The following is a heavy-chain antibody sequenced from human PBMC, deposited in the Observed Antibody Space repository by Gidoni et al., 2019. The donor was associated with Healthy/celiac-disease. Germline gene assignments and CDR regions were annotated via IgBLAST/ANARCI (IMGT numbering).Heavy chain of an antibody. D-gene: IGHD3-16*02. CDR1: GFTFSSYG. CDR3: AKVSSPYDYVWGSYRYPDDYFDY. Sequence: QVQLVESGGGVVQPGRSLSLSCAASGFTFSSYGMHWVRQAPGKGLELVAVISYDGSNKYYADSVKGRFTISRDNSKNTLYLQMNSLRAEDTAVYYCAKVSSPYDYVWGSYRYPDDYFDYWGQGTLVTVSS. J-gene: IGHJ4*02. CDR2: ISYDGSNK. V-gene: IGHV3-30*18.